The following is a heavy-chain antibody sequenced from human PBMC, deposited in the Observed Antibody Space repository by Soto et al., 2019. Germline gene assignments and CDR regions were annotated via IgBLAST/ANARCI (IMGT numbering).Heavy chain of an antibody. CDR3: ARSSTSSCFDY. CDR1: GGSISSYY. CDR2: ISYSGST. D-gene: IGHD2-2*01. V-gene: IGHV4-59*12. J-gene: IGHJ4*02. Sequence: SETLSLTCTVSGGSISSYYWSWIRQPPGKGLEWIGYISYSGSTNYNSSLKSRVTISVDTSKNQFSLKLSSVTAADTAVYYCARSSTSSCFDYWGQGTLVTVSS.